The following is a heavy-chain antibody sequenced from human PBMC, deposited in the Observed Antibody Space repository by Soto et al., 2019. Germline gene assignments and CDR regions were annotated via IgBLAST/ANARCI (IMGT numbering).Heavy chain of an antibody. CDR2: IYYSGST. CDR3: ARTYGFDAFDI. CDR1: GGSISSYY. J-gene: IGHJ3*02. D-gene: IGHD4-17*01. V-gene: IGHV4-59*01. Sequence: SETLSLTCTVSGGSISSYYWSWIRQPPGKGLEWIGYIYYSGSTNYNPSLKSRVTISVDTSKNQFSLKLSSVTAADTAVYYCARTYGFDAFDIWGQRTMVTVSS.